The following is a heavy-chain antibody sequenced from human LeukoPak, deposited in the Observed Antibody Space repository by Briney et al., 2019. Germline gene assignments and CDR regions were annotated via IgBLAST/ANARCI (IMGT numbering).Heavy chain of an antibody. CDR1: GGSFSGYY. CDR2: INHSGST. V-gene: IGHV4-34*09. D-gene: IGHD1-7*01. J-gene: IGHJ5*02. CDR3: ARETGTTVNWFDP. Sequence: SETLSLTCAVYGGSFSGYYWSWIRQPPGKGLEWIGEINHSGSTNYNPSLKSRVTISVDTSKNQFSLKLSSVTAADTAVYYCARETGTTVNWFDPWGQGTLVTVSS.